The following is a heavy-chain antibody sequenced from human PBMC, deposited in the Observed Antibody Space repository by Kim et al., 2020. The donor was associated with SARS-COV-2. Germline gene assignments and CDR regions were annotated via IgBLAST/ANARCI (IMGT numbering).Heavy chain of an antibody. CDR2: IDPSDSYT. V-gene: IGHV5-10-1*01. D-gene: IGHD3-10*01. Sequence: GESLKISCKGSGYSFTSYWISWVRQMPRKGLEWMGRIDPSDSYTNYSPSFQGHVTISADKSISTAYLQWSSLKASDTAMYYCARQFHTYYYGSGSYEELNWFDPWGQGTLVTVSS. CDR3: ARQFHTYYYGSGSYEELNWFDP. J-gene: IGHJ5*02. CDR1: GYSFTSYW.